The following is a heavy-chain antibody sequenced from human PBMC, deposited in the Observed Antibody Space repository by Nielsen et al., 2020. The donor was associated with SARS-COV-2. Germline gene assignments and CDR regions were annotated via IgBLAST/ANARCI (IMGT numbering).Heavy chain of an antibody. CDR1: GYTFTAYY. Sequence: ASVKVSCKASGYTFTAYYIHWVRRAPGQGLEWMGWINPNSAGTDYAQKFQGRVTMTRDTSISTAYMELTRLRSDDTAVYYCARELRVGMAINGAFDNWGQGTMVTVSS. CDR2: INPNSAGT. CDR3: ARELRVGMAINGAFDN. J-gene: IGHJ3*02. D-gene: IGHD2-21*01. V-gene: IGHV1-2*02.